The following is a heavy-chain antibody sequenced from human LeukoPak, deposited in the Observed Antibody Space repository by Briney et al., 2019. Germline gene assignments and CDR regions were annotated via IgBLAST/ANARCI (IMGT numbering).Heavy chain of an antibody. CDR2: IYYSGST. Sequence: SETLSLTCTVSGGSISSYYWSWIRQPPGKGLEWIGYIYYSGSTNYNPSLKSRVTISVDTSKNQFSLKLSSVTAADTAVYYCARADTAMVYHFDYWGQGTLVTVSS. D-gene: IGHD5-18*01. CDR3: ARADTAMVYHFDY. V-gene: IGHV4-59*01. J-gene: IGHJ4*02. CDR1: GGSISSYY.